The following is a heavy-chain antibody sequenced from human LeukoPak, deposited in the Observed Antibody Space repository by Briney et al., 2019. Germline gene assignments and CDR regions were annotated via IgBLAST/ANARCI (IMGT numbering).Heavy chain of an antibody. CDR1: ECTFSSYS. J-gene: IGHJ4*02. V-gene: IGHV3-21*01. D-gene: IGHD1-1*01. CDR2: ISSSSSYI. CDR3: ARDLFLVQAIIDY. Sequence: PGGSLRLSCAASECTFSSYSMNWVRHAPGKGLEWVSSISSSSSYIYYADSVKGRFTISRDNAKNSLYLQMNSLRAEDTAVYYCARDLFLVQAIIDYWGQGTLVTVSS.